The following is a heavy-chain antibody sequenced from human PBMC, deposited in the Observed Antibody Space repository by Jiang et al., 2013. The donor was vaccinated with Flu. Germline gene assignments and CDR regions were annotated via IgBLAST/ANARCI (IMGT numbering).Heavy chain of an antibody. Sequence: GVVQPGRSLGLSCAASGFTFSTYGMHWVRQTPGEGLEWVAVISYDGSDKYYADSVKGRFAISRDNSKNTLYLQMNSLRAEDTAVYYCAKERSHYYDSSGYNFDYWGQGTLVTVSS. CDR1: GFTFSTYG. V-gene: IGHV3-30*18. CDR3: AKERSHYYDSSGYNFDY. J-gene: IGHJ4*02. D-gene: IGHD3-22*01. CDR2: ISYDGSDK.